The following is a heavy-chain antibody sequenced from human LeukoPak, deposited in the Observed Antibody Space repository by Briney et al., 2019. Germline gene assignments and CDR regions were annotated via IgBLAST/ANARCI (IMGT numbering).Heavy chain of an antibody. CDR2: GDYSGST. D-gene: IGHD5-24*01. CDR1: GDSFTSVTDY. Sequence: SETLSLTCTVSGDSFTSVTDYWAWIRQPPGKGLEWIASGDYSGSTYYNPSLKSRVTISVDTSKNQFSLKLSSVTAADTAVYYCARDREGLYYFDYWGQGTLVTVSS. J-gene: IGHJ4*02. V-gene: IGHV4-39*07. CDR3: ARDREGLYYFDY.